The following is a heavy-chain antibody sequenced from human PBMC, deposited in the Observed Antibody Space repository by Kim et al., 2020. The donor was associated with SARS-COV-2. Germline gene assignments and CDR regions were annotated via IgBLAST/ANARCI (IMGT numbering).Heavy chain of an antibody. J-gene: IGHJ4*02. CDR1: GGSISSSSYY. V-gene: IGHV4-39*02. Sequence: SETLSLTCTVSGGSISSSSYYWGWIRQPPGKGLEWIGSIYYSGSTYYTPSLKSRVTISVDTSKNQFSLKLSSVTAADTAVYYCAIEWELRGSTFDYWGQGTLVTVSS. CDR2: IYYSGST. D-gene: IGHD1-26*01. CDR3: AIEWELRGSTFDY.